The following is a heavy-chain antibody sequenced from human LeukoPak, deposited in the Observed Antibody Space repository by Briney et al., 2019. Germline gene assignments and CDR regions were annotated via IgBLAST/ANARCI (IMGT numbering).Heavy chain of an antibody. J-gene: IGHJ5*02. Sequence: ASVKVSCKAAGYTFTSYGISWVRQAPGQGGEGRGWIRAYNGHTNYSPKLQASLTITPDTSTSTAYMQLRSLRSDDTAVYYCARDGCSSTSCYRSRGWFDPWGQGTLVTVSS. CDR1: GYTFTSYG. D-gene: IGHD2-2*01. CDR3: ARDGCSSTSCYRSRGWFDP. CDR2: IRAYNGHT. V-gene: IGHV1-18*01.